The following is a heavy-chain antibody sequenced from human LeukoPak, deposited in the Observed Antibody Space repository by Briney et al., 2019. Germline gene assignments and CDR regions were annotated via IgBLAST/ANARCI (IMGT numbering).Heavy chain of an antibody. J-gene: IGHJ1*01. CDR3: ARDLRDSSGYYGYFQH. CDR2: INPSGGST. D-gene: IGHD3-22*01. Sequence: ASVKVSCKASGYTFTSYYMHWVRQAPGQGLEWMGIINPSGGSTSYAQKFQGRVTMTRDTSTSTVYMELGSLRSEDTAVYYCARDLRDSSGYYGYFQHWGQGTLVTVSS. V-gene: IGHV1-46*01. CDR1: GYTFTSYY.